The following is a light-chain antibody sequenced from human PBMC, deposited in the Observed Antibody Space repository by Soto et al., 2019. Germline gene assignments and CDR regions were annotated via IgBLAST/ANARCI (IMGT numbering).Light chain of an antibody. CDR1: QILLRNNGRHY. J-gene: IGKJ4*01. CDR3: MQAQQTPRT. V-gene: IGKV2-28*01. CDR2: LGS. Sequence: DISMTQSPLSLSVSPGEPASISCRSSQILLRNNGRHYLDWYVQKPGQSPQLLIYLGSTRSSGVPDRFSGSGSGADFTLIISRVEAADVGVYFCMQAQQTPRTFGGGTKVDIK.